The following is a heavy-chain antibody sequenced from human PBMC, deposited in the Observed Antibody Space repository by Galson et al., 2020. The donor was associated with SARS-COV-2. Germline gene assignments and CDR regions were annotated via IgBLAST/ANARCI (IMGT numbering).Heavy chain of an antibody. V-gene: IGHV4-39*06. Sequence: SATLSLTCSVSGGSISGSYYYWGWIRQPPGKGLEWIGDIYYRGGTYFNPSLKSRVSISVDTSKNQFALKLSSVTAADTAVYYCARRGVGALLFDYWGQGTLVTVSS. D-gene: IGHD1-26*01. J-gene: IGHJ4*02. CDR1: GGSISGSYYY. CDR2: IYYRGGT. CDR3: ARRGVGALLFDY.